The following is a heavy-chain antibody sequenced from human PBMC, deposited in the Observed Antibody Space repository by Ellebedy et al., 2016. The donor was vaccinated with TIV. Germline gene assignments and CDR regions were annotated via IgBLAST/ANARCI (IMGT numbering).Heavy chain of an antibody. J-gene: IGHJ4*02. CDR1: GFTFSSNW. CDR3: ARDIANNWNYVGDY. V-gene: IGHV3-7*01. Sequence: GESLKISCVVSGFTFSSNWMTWVRQAPGKGLEWVANLNPDGSQKYYVDSVKGRFTISRDNAMNSLYLQMDSLSVEDTAVYYCARDIANNWNYVGDYWGQGTLVTVSS. CDR2: LNPDGSQK. D-gene: IGHD1-7*01.